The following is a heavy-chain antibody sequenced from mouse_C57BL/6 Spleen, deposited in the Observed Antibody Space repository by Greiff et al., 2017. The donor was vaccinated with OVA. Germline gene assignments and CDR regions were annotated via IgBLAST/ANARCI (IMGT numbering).Heavy chain of an antibody. CDR3: ARSSSGLPFAY. Sequence: EVMLMESGGGLVKPGGSLKLSCAASGFTFSDYGMHWVRQAPEKGLEWVAYISSGSSTIYYADTVKGRFTISRDNAKNTLFLQMTSLRSEDTAMYYCARSSSGLPFAYWGQGTLVTVSA. CDR1: GFTFSDYG. CDR2: ISSGSSTI. D-gene: IGHD3-2*02. V-gene: IGHV5-17*01. J-gene: IGHJ3*01.